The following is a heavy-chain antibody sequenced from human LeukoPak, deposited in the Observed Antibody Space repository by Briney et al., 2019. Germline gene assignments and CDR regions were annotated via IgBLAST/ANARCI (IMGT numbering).Heavy chain of an antibody. CDR1: GDSISSGGHS. V-gene: IGHV4-30-2*01. D-gene: IGHD6-6*01. J-gene: IGHJ5*02. CDR3: ARAGEQLGNWFDP. CDR2: IYHSGST. Sequence: SETLSLTCAVSGDSISSGGHSWSWIRQPPGKGLEWIGYIYHSGSTYYNPSLKSRVTISIDRSKNQFSLKLSSVTAADTAVYYCARAGEQLGNWFDPWGQGTLVTVSS.